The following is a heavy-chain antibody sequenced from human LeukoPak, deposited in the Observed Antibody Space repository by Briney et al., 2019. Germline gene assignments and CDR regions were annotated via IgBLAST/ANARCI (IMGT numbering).Heavy chain of an antibody. J-gene: IGHJ4*02. CDR3: AKDSRAGSLGYFDY. Sequence: GESLKISCAASGFTFSSYGMHWVRQAPGKGLEWVAFIRYDGSNKYYADSVKGRFTISRDNSKNTLYLQMNCLRAEDTAVYYCAKDSRAGSLGYFDYWGQGTLVTVSS. V-gene: IGHV3-30*02. CDR1: GFTFSSYG. D-gene: IGHD3-16*01. CDR2: IRYDGSNK.